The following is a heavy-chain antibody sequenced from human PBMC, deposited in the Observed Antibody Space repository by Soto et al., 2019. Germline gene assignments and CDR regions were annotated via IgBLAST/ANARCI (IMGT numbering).Heavy chain of an antibody. CDR1: GGSISSSSYY. D-gene: IGHD3-10*01. V-gene: IGHV4-39*01. Sequence: SETLSLTCTVSGGSISSSSYYRGWIRQPPGKGLEWIGSIYYSGSTYYNPSLKSRVTISVDTSKNQLSLKLSSVTAADTAVYYCAGASHYYYYYMDVWGKGTTVTVSS. J-gene: IGHJ6*03. CDR3: AGASHYYYYYMDV. CDR2: IYYSGST.